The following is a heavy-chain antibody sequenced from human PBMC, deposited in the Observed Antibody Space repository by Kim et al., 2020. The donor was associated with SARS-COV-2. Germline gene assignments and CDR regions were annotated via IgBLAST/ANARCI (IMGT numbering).Heavy chain of an antibody. CDR3: ARLNGVYGSGSSQILWFDP. D-gene: IGHD3-10*01. CDR1: GYTFTGYY. Sequence: ASVKVSCKASGYTFTGYYMHWVRQAPGQGLEWMGWINPNSGGTNYAQKFQGRVTMTRDTSISTAYMELSRLRSDDTAVYYCARLNGVYGSGSSQILWFDPWGQGTLVTVSS. V-gene: IGHV1-2*02. J-gene: IGHJ5*02. CDR2: INPNSGGT.